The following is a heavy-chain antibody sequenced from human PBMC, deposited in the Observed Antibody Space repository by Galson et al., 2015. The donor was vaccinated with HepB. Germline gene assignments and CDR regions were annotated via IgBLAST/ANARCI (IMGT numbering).Heavy chain of an antibody. J-gene: IGHJ6*03. D-gene: IGHD3-22*01. CDR1: GFTFSSYS. CDR3: AKDQAFTMIVVYNEGYHYIDD. Sequence: SLRLSCAASGFTFSSYSMNWVRQAPGKGLEWVSYISSSRSYIYYADSVKGRFTISRDNAKNSLYLQMNILRAEDTAVYYCAKDQAFTMIVVYNEGYHYIDDWGKGTTVTVSS. CDR2: ISSSRSYI. V-gene: IGHV3-21*01.